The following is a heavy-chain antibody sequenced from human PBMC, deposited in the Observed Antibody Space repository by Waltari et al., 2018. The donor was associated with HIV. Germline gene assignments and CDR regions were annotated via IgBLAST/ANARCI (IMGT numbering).Heavy chain of an antibody. CDR2: IYTSGST. D-gene: IGHD3-3*01. CDR3: ARDVIFGVVRGAFDI. Sequence: QVQLQESGPGLVKPSQTLSLTCTVSGGSISSGSYYWSWIRQPAGKGLEWIGRIYTSGSTNYNPSLKSLGTISVDTSKNQFSLKLSSVTAADTAVYYCARDVIFGVVRGAFDIWGQGTMVTVSS. V-gene: IGHV4-61*02. CDR1: GGSISSGSYY. J-gene: IGHJ3*02.